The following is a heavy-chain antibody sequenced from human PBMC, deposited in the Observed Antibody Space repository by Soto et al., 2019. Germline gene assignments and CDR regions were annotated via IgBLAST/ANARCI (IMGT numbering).Heavy chain of an antibody. CDR3: AKDPCGTGHFYDRSGRALDY. Sequence: PGGSLRLSCAASGFTFSSYAMSWVRQAPGKGLEWVSAISGSGGSPYYAATVLGRVTITRANSKNTLYLQMNSLRSEAKGVTCFAKDPCGTGHFYDRSGRALDYWGQGTLVTVSS. CDR2: ISGSGGSP. D-gene: IGHD3-22*01. J-gene: IGHJ4*02. V-gene: IGHV3-23*01. CDR1: GFTFSSYA.